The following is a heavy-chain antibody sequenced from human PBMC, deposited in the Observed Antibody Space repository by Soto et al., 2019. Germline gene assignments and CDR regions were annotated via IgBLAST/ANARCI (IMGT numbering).Heavy chain of an antibody. D-gene: IGHD6-13*01. Sequence: QVQLVQSGAEVKKPGSSVKVSCKASGGTFSSYAISWVRQAPGQGLECMGGIIPIFGTANYAQKFQGRVTITADESTSTAYMELSSLRSEDTAVYYCARDPASSSWPYYYGMDVWGQGTTVTVSS. CDR2: IIPIFGTA. CDR3: ARDPASSSWPYYYGMDV. V-gene: IGHV1-69*01. CDR1: GGTFSSYA. J-gene: IGHJ6*02.